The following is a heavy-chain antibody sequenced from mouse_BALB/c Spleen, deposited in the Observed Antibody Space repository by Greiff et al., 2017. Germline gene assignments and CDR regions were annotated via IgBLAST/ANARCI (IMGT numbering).Heavy chain of an antibody. Sequence: VQLQQSGAELVRPGALVKLSCKASGFTIKDYYMHWVKQRPEQGLEWIGWIDPENGNTIYDPKFQGKASITADTSSNTAYLQLSSLTSEDTAVYYCARGGLRYAMDYWGQGTSVTVSS. J-gene: IGHJ4*01. CDR2: IDPENGNT. CDR3: ARGGLRYAMDY. V-gene: IGHV14-1*02. CDR1: GFTIKDYY. D-gene: IGHD2-4*01.